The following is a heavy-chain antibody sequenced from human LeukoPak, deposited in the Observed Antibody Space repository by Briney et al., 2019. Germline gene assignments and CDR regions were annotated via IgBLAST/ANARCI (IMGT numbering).Heavy chain of an antibody. J-gene: IGHJ3*02. V-gene: IGHV4-59*10. Sequence: SETLSLTCAVYGGSFSDYYWTWIRQPAGKGLEWIGRIYTSGSTNYNPSLKSRLTISVDTSKNQFSLKLSSVTAADTAVYYCARGRETDYSNYSGAFDIWGQGTMVTVSS. CDR1: GGSFSDYY. D-gene: IGHD4-11*01. CDR2: IYTSGST. CDR3: ARGRETDYSNYSGAFDI.